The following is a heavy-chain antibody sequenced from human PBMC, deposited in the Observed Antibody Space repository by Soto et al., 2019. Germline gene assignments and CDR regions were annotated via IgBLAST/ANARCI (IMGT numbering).Heavy chain of an antibody. CDR3: ASAHCSGGSCYSRAFDI. J-gene: IGHJ3*02. V-gene: IGHV1-18*01. CDR2: ISAYNGNT. D-gene: IGHD2-15*01. Sequence: ASVKVCCKASGYTFTSYGSRWVRQAPGQGLEWMGWISAYNGNTNYAQKLQGRVTMTTDTSTSTAYMELRSLRSDDTAVYYCASAHCSGGSCYSRAFDIWGQGTMVTVSS. CDR1: GYTFTSYG.